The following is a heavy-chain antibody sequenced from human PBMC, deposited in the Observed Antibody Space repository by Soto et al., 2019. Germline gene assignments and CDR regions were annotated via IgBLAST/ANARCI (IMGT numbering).Heavy chain of an antibody. V-gene: IGHV4-59*01. CDR2: IYYSGST. J-gene: IGHJ4*02. Sequence: SETLSLTCTVSGGSISSYYWSWIRQPPGKGLEWIGYIYYSGSTNYNPSLKSRVTISVDTSKNQFSLKLSSVTAADTAVYYCARARNDYLLPIHFDYWGQGTLVTVSS. D-gene: IGHD4-17*01. CDR1: GGSISSYY. CDR3: ARARNDYLLPIHFDY.